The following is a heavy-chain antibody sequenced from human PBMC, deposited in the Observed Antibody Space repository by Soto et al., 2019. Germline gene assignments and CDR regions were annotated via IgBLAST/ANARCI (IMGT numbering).Heavy chain of an antibody. CDR1: GYTFTSYG. CDR3: ARDRSSGYYYYYGMDV. D-gene: IGHD6-6*01. CDR2: ISAYNGNT. V-gene: IGHV1-18*04. J-gene: IGHJ6*02. Sequence: QVQLVQSGAEVKNPGASVKVSCKASGYTFTSYGISWVRQAPGQGLEWMGWISAYNGNTNYAPKLQGRVTMSTERSTSTAYMELRCLRSDDTAVYYCARDRSSGYYYYYGMDVWGQGTTVTVSS.